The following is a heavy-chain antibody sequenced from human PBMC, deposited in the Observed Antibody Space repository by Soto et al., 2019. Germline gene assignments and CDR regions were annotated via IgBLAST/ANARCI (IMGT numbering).Heavy chain of an antibody. V-gene: IGHV3-9*01. Sequence: EVQLVESGGGLVQPGRSLRLSCAASGFTFDDYAMHWVRQTPVKGLEWVAGISWNRGRIGYADSVKGRATISRDNAKKSLYWHMNSLRPEATALDYCAKAACGGICYVADWGQGTLVTVSS. J-gene: IGHJ4*02. CDR2: ISWNRGRI. CDR3: AKAACGGICYVAD. CDR1: GFTFDDYA. D-gene: IGHD2-15*01.